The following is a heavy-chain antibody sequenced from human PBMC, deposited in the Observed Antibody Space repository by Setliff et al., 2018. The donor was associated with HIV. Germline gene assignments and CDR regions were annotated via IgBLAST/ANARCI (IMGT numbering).Heavy chain of an antibody. D-gene: IGHD3-22*01. CDR1: GFTFSSYS. V-gene: IGHV3-48*04. CDR3: ARASSYYYDSSGYSSYFDY. CDR2: ISSSSSTI. J-gene: IGHJ4*02. Sequence: GSLRLSCAASGFTFSSYSMNWVRQAPGKGLEWVSYISSSSSTIYYADSVKGRFTISRDNAKNSLYLQMNSLRAEDPAVYYCARASSYYYDSSGYSSYFDYWGQGTLVTVSS.